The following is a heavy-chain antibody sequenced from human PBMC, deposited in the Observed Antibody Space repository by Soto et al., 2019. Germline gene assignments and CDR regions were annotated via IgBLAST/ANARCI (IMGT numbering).Heavy chain of an antibody. CDR1: GYTFTSYG. Sequence: ASVKVSCKASGYTFTSYGISWVRQAPGQGLEWMGWISAYNGNTNYAQKLQGRVTMTTDTSTSTAYMELRSLRSDDTAVYYCARRVVVPAASRGPYYYYYYYMDVWGKGTTVTVSS. CDR2: ISAYNGNT. J-gene: IGHJ6*03. CDR3: ARRVVVPAASRGPYYYYYYYMDV. V-gene: IGHV1-18*01. D-gene: IGHD2-2*01.